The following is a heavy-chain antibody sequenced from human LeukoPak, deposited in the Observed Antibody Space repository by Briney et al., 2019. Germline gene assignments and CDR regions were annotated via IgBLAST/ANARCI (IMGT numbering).Heavy chain of an antibody. CDR2: INPSGGST. D-gene: IGHD6-13*01. J-gene: IGHJ4*02. V-gene: IGHV1-46*01. CDR3: AREPYRGIAAGSDPPFDY. CDR1: GYTFTSYY. Sequence: GASVKVSCKASGYTFTSYYMHWVRQAPGQGLEWMGIINPSGGSTSYAQKFQGRVTMTRDTSTSTVYMELSSLRSEDTAVYYCAREPYRGIAAGSDPPFDYWGQGTLVTVSS.